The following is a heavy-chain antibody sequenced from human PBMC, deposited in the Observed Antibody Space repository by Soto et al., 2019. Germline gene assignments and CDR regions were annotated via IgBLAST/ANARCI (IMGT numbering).Heavy chain of an antibody. D-gene: IGHD2-8*01. V-gene: IGHV1-18*01. CDR3: ARPTTCTNGACYYFDY. CDR2: ISAYNGNT. CDR1: GYTFTSYG. J-gene: IGHJ4*02. Sequence: ASVKVSCKASGYTFTSYGISWVRQAPGQGLEWMGWISAYNGNTNYAQKLQGRVTMTTDTSTSTAYMELRSLRSDDTAVYYCARPTTCTNGACYYFDYWGQGTLVTVSS.